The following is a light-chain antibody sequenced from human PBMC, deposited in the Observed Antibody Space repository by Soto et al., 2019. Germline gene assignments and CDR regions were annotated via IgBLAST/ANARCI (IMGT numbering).Light chain of an antibody. V-gene: IGKV3D-20*02. CDR2: DAS. Sequence: EIVLTQSPGTLSLYLGDRATPSWSTSQSVSSSYLAWYQQKPGQATRILIYDASNRDTGIPDRFSGRGSGTDVTLTISRLEPEDFAVDDCQQRSNWPPTFGRGTRVEIK. CDR3: QQRSNWPPT. J-gene: IGKJ5*01. CDR1: QSVSSSY.